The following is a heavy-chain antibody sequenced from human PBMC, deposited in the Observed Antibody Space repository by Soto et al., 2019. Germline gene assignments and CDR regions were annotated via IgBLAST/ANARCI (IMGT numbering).Heavy chain of an antibody. D-gene: IGHD3-22*01. V-gene: IGHV4-59*01. CDR2: IYYSGST. CDR1: GGSISSYY. CDR3: AGAAPRLYYYDSSGSEFGY. J-gene: IGHJ4*02. Sequence: SETLSLTCTVSGGSISSYYWSWSRQPPGKGLEWIGYIYYSGSTNYNPSLKSRVTISVDTSKNQFSLKLSSVTAADTAVYYCAGAAPRLYYYDSSGSEFGYWGQGTLVTVSS.